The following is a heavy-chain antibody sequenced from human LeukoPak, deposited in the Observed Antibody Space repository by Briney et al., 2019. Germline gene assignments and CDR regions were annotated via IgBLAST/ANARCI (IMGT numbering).Heavy chain of an antibody. CDR1: GYTFTGYY. Sequence: GASVKVSCKASGYTFTGYYMHWVRQAPGQGLEWMGWINPNSGGTNYAQKFQGRVTVTRDTSISTAYMELSRLRSDDTAVYYCARGRVYCSSTSCYTTHNFDYWGQGTLVTVSS. CDR3: ARGRVYCSSTSCYTTHNFDY. V-gene: IGHV1-2*02. CDR2: INPNSGGT. D-gene: IGHD2-2*02. J-gene: IGHJ4*02.